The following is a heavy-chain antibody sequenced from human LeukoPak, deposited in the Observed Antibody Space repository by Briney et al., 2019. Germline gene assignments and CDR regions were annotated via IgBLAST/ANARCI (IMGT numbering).Heavy chain of an antibody. CDR3: ARGGSKGAYYYDSSGYYYGY. Sequence: PSETLSLTCAVCGGSFSGYYWSWIRQPPGKGLEWIGEINHSGSTNYNPSLKSRVTISVDTSKNQFSLKLSSVTAADTAVYYCARGGSKGAYYYDSSGYYYGYWGQGTLVTVSS. V-gene: IGHV4-34*01. CDR2: INHSGST. D-gene: IGHD3-22*01. J-gene: IGHJ4*02. CDR1: GGSFSGYY.